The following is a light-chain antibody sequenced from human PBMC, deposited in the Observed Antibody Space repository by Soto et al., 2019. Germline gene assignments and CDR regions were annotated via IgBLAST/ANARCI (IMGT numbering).Light chain of an antibody. Sequence: IQITQSQSSLSASVGDRVTITCRARQGFSNYLAWYQQKPGKVPKLLIYAASTLQSGVPSRFSGSGSGTDFTLTISSLQPEDVATYYCQKYNSAPYTFGQGTKLEIK. J-gene: IGKJ2*01. CDR2: AAS. CDR3: QKYNSAPYT. CDR1: QGFSNY. V-gene: IGKV1-27*01.